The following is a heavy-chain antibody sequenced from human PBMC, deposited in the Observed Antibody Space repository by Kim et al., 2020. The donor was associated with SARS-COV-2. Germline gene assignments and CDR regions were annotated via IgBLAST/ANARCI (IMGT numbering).Heavy chain of an antibody. CDR3: ARDPNVLLWFGHLGAFDI. CDR2: INTNTGNP. V-gene: IGHV7-4-1*02. Sequence: ASVKVSCKASGYTFTSYAMNWVRQAPGQGLEWMGWINTNTGNPTYAQGFTGRFVFSLDTSVSTAYLQISSLKAEDTAVYYCARDPNVLLWFGHLGAFDIWGQGTMVTVSS. D-gene: IGHD3-10*01. CDR1: GYTFTSYA. J-gene: IGHJ3*02.